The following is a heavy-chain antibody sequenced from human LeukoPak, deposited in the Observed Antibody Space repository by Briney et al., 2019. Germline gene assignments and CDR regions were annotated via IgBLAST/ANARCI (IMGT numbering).Heavy chain of an antibody. CDR1: GGTFSSYA. CDR2: IIPIFGTA. Sequence: SVKVSCKASGGTFSSYAINWVRQAPGQGLEWMGGIIPIFGTANYAQKFQGRVTITADESTSTAYMELSSLRSEDTAVYYCARGYYDSSGYPLWGQGTMVTVSS. J-gene: IGHJ3*01. CDR3: ARGYYDSSGYPL. V-gene: IGHV1-69*13. D-gene: IGHD3-22*01.